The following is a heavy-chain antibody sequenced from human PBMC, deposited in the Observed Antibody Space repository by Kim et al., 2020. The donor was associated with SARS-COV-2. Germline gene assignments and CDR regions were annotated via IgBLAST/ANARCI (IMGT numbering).Heavy chain of an antibody. CDR3: GVVLYGDHVDY. D-gene: IGHD4-17*01. J-gene: IGHJ4*02. Sequence: GGSLRLSCAASGFTFSASAVHWIRQPPGKGLEWVGRLRSKADGLPTLYAAPLKGRFTISRDDSENTAFLQMDSLNTEDTALYYCGVVLYGDHVDYWGLGTLVTVSS. CDR2: LRSKADGLPT. CDR1: GFTFSASA. V-gene: IGHV3-73*01.